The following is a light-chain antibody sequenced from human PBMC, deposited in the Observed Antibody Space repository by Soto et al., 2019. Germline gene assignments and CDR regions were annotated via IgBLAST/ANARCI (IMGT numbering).Light chain of an antibody. Sequence: VLTQPPSASGTPGQRVTISCSGSSSNIGTNAVNWYQHLSGTAPKLLIYSNNQRPSGVPDRFSGSKSGTSASLAISGLQSEDEGDYYCAAWDDSLNGRYVFGTGTRSPS. CDR2: SNN. CDR1: SSNIGTNA. V-gene: IGLV1-44*01. J-gene: IGLJ1*01. CDR3: AAWDDSLNGRYV.